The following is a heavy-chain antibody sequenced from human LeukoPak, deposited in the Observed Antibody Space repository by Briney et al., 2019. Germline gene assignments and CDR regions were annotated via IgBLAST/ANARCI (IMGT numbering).Heavy chain of an antibody. V-gene: IGHV3-23*01. J-gene: IGHJ5*02. CDR2: ISGSGGST. CDR3: AKGSQRAVTNWFDP. CDR1: GFTFSSYA. D-gene: IGHD4-11*01. Sequence: GGSLRLSCAASGFTFSSYAMSWVRQAPGKGLEWVSAISGSGGSTYYADSVKGRFTISRDNSKNTLYLQTNSLRAEDTAVYYCAKGSQRAVTNWFDPWGQGTLVTVSS.